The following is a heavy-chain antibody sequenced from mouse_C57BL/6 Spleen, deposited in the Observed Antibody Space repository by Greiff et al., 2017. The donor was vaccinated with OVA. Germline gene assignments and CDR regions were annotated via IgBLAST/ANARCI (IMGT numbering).Heavy chain of an antibody. CDR1: GFSLPSSG. CDR3: VKTMRRTGLAN. CDR2: LWGDGST. V-gene: IGHV2-3*01. Sequence: QVQLKESGPGLVAPSQSLSLTCTVSGFSLPSSGVSWVRQPPGKGLEWLGVLWGDGSTNYHSALISRLRISKDNSKSQVFLKLNSLQTDDTATYYCVKTMRRTGLANGGQGTLVTGSA. J-gene: IGHJ3*01.